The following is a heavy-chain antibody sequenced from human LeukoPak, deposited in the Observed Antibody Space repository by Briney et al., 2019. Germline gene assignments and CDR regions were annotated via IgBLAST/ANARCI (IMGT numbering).Heavy chain of an antibody. D-gene: IGHD5-18*01. CDR3: ARALDTGYYYYYMDV. V-gene: IGHV4-4*07. Sequence: ASETLSLTCTVSGGSISTYYWSWIRQPAGKGLGWIGRISTSGSNNYNPSLESRVTMSVDTSKNQFSLKVRSVTAADTAVYYCARALDTGYYYYYMDVWGKGTTVTVSS. J-gene: IGHJ6*03. CDR2: ISTSGSN. CDR1: GGSISTYY.